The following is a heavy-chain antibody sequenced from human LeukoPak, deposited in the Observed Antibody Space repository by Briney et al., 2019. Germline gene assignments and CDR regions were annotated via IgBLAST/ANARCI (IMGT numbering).Heavy chain of an antibody. CDR3: ARGGGYGSSPGV. J-gene: IGHJ6*02. V-gene: IGHV4-59*01. D-gene: IGHD6-6*01. Sequence: SETLSLTCTVSGGSISIFYWSWIRQPPGKGLEWIGYISYSGNTDYNPSLKSRVTISLDTSRNQFSLKLTSVTAADTAVYYCARGGGYGSSPGVWGQGTTVTVSS. CDR2: ISYSGNT. CDR1: GGSISIFY.